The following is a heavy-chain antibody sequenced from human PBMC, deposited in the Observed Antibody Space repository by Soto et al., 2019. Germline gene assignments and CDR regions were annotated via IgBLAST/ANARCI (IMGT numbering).Heavy chain of an antibody. CDR3: AGVAYGNSRICRH. CDR1: GFTFSNYW. D-gene: IGHD6-13*01. Sequence: GGSLRLSCAASGFTFSNYWMSWVRQAPGKGLEWVANIKQDGSEKYYVDSVKGRFTLSRDNAQNSLQLQMNSLRAEDTAIYFCAGVAYGNSRICRHWRQRPLFTIAS. CDR2: IKQDGSEK. V-gene: IGHV3-7*01. J-gene: IGHJ1*01.